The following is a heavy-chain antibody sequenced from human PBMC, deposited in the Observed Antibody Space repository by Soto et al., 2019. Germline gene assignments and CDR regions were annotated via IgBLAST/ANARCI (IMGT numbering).Heavy chain of an antibody. CDR2: ISAYNGNT. J-gene: IGHJ5*02. V-gene: IGHV1-18*01. Sequence: ASVKVSCKASGYTFTSYCISWVRQAPGQGLEWMGWISAYNGNTNYAQKLQGRDTMTTDTSTSTAYMELRSLRSDDTAVYYCARDTLQIIAAAGTVLRWFDPWGQGTLVTVPQ. CDR3: ARDTLQIIAAAGTVLRWFDP. CDR1: GYTFTSYC. D-gene: IGHD6-13*01.